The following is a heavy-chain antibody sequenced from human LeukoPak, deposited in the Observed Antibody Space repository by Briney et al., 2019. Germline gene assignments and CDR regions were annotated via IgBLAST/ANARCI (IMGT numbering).Heavy chain of an antibody. CDR3: ARLVWLGESPGSWFDS. CDR2: IHYSGST. J-gene: IGHJ5*01. Sequence: SETLSLTCSVPGGSITSHFWSWIRQPPGKGLEWIGYIHYSGSTNYNPSLKSRVTISPDTSKNQLFLKLNSVTAADTAVYYCARLVWLGESPGSWFDSWGQGTLVTVSS. CDR1: GGSITSHF. V-gene: IGHV4-59*11. D-gene: IGHD3-10*01.